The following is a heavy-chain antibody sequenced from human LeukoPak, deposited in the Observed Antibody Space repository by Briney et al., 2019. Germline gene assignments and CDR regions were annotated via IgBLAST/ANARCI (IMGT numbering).Heavy chain of an antibody. D-gene: IGHD3-22*01. V-gene: IGHV3-30-3*01. Sequence: GGSLRLSCAASGFTFSSYSMNWVRQAPGKGLEWVAVISYDGSNKYYADSVKGRFTISRDDSKNTLYLQMNSLKTEDTAVYYCTTELITMIVINRVDYWGQGTLVTVSS. CDR1: GFTFSSYS. CDR3: TTELITMIVINRVDY. CDR2: ISYDGSNK. J-gene: IGHJ4*02.